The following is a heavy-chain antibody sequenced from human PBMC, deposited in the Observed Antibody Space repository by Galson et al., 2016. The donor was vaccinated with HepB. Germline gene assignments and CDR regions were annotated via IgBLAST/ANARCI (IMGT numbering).Heavy chain of an antibody. D-gene: IGHD2-21*02. V-gene: IGHV3-15*07. J-gene: IGHJ3*02. CDR1: GFTFTKAW. CDR2: IKSENDGGTT. CDR3: TTRQTKSAYCGGDCMSNAFDI. Sequence: SLRLSCAASGFTFTKAWMSWVRQAPGKGLEWVGRIKSENDGGTTDYAAPVKGRFTISRDDSKNTLNLQMNSLKTEDTAVYYCTTRQTKSAYCGGDCMSNAFDIWGQGTMVAVSS.